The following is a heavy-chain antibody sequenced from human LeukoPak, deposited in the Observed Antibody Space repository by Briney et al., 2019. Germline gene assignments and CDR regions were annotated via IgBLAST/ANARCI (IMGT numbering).Heavy chain of an antibody. CDR1: GNSISSYNW. CDR2: IHHSGST. D-gene: IGHD4-17*01. Sequence: PSETLSLTCAVSGNSISSYNWWNWVHQPPGKGLEWIGEIHHSGSTNYNPSLKSRVTISVDTSKNQFSLKLSSVTAADTAVYYCVGAYGDPPESWGQGTMVTVSS. CDR3: VGAYGDPPES. J-gene: IGHJ3*01. V-gene: IGHV4-4*02.